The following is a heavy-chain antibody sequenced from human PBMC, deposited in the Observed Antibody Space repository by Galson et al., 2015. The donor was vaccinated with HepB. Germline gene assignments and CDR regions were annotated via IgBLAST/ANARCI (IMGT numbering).Heavy chain of an antibody. CDR3: ARDRVVTSGSYYFDY. CDR2: IWYDGSNK. V-gene: IGHV3-33*01. J-gene: IGHJ4*02. D-gene: IGHD1-26*01. CDR1: GFTFSSYG. Sequence: SLRLSCAASGFTFSSYGMHWVRQAPGKGLEWVAVIWYDGSNKYYADSVKGQFTISRDNSKNTLYLQMNSLRAEDTAVYYCARDRVVTSGSYYFDYWGQGTLVTVSS.